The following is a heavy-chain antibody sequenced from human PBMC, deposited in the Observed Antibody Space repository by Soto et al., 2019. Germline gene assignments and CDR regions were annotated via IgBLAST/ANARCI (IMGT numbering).Heavy chain of an antibody. J-gene: IGHJ4*02. CDR3: ARPLHYYDGSGYSAY. CDR1: GFTFSSYA. V-gene: IGHV3-21*01. Sequence: EVQLVESGGGLVKPGGSLRLSCAASGFTFSSYAMNWVRQAPGKGLEWVSSISSSSTYIYYADSVKGRFTISRDNAXXSLYLQMNSLIAEDTAVYYCARPLHYYDGSGYSAYWGQGTLVTVSS. D-gene: IGHD3-22*01. CDR2: ISSSSTYI.